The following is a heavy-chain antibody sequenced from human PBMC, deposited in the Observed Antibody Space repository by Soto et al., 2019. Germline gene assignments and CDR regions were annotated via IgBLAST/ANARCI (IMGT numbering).Heavy chain of an antibody. CDR1: GGTFSSYT. Sequence: QVQLVQSGAEVKKPGSSVKVSCKASGGTFSSYTISWVRQAPGQGLEWMGRIIPILGIANYAQKFQGRVTITADKSTSTAYMELSSRRSANTAVYCWARVGGGWGQGTLVTVSS. V-gene: IGHV1-69*02. J-gene: IGHJ4*02. CDR2: IIPILGIA. CDR3: ARVGGG. D-gene: IGHD3-10*01.